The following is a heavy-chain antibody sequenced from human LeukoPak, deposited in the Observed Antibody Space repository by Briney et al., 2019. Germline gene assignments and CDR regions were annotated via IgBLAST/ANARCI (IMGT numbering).Heavy chain of an antibody. J-gene: IGHJ3*02. V-gene: IGHV1-2*02. CDR2: INPNSGGT. CDR3: ARCLRGGDFVAQDAFDI. D-gene: IGHD2-21*02. CDR1: GYTFTSYY. Sequence: ASVKVSCKASGYTFTSYYMHWVRQAPGQGLEWMGWINPNSGGTNYAQKFQGRVTMTRDTSTSTVYMELSSLRSEDTAVYYCARCLRGGDFVAQDAFDIWGQGTMVTVSS.